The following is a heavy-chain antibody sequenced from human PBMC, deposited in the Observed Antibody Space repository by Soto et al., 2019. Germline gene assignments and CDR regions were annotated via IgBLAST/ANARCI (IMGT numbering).Heavy chain of an antibody. CDR3: ATGRNGDYGPYDAFDI. CDR1: GYTLTELS. D-gene: IGHD4-17*01. CDR2: FDPEDGET. V-gene: IGHV1-24*01. Sequence: ASVKVSCKVSGYTLTELSMHWVRQAPGKGLERMGGFDPEDGETIYAQKFQGRVTMTEDTSTDTAYMELSSLRSEDTAVYYCATGRNGDYGPYDAFDIWGQGTMVTVSS. J-gene: IGHJ3*02.